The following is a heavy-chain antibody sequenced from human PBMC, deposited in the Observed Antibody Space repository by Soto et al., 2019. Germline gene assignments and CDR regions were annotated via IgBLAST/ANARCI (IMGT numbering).Heavy chain of an antibody. V-gene: IGHV4-30-4*01. Sequence: SETLSLTCSVSGASIHNGGYFWSWIRQSPEKGLEWIGHIHNTGSPYNNPSLRSRVTISADTSINQFSLKLTSVTAADTAVYYCVRLWYSQASWFDPWGQGTLVTVSS. D-gene: IGHD1-26*01. J-gene: IGHJ5*02. CDR2: IHNTGSP. CDR1: GASIHNGGYF. CDR3: VRLWYSQASWFDP.